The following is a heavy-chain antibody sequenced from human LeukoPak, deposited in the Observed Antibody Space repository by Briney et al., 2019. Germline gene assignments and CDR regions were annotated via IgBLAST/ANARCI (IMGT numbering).Heavy chain of an antibody. J-gene: IGHJ4*02. CDR2: INQDGSEE. V-gene: IGHV3-7*01. CDR3: VRDGGVSGYDLLDY. CDR1: GFIFSNYW. D-gene: IGHD5-12*01. Sequence: GGSLRLSCTASGFIFSNYWMTWVRQAPGKGLEWVAQINQDGSEEYYIDSVKARFSISRDNARNSLSLQMNSLRAEDAAVYYCVRDGGVSGYDLLDYWGQGTLVTVSS.